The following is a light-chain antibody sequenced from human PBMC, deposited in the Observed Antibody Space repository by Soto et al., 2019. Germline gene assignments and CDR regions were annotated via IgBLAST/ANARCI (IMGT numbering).Light chain of an antibody. Sequence: EIVLTQSPGTLSLSPGERATLSCRASQSVSSSYLAWYQHIPDQAPRLLIYDASRRATTILDRFSGRGSGTDITLNISRLELEEFAVYYCHQYCSSVTFGGGTKVEIK. J-gene: IGKJ4*01. CDR1: QSVSSSY. CDR3: HQYCSSVT. V-gene: IGKV3-20*01. CDR2: DAS.